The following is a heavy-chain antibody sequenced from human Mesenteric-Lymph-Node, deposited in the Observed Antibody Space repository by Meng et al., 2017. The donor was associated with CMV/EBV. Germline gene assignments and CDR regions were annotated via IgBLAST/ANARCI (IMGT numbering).Heavy chain of an antibody. Sequence: ASVKVSCKASGYTFTSYDINWVRQATGQGLEWMGWMNPNSGNTGYAQKFQGRVNITRNTSISTAYMELSSLRSEDTAVYYCAREVGGLEQGWVYYYGMDVWGQGTTVTVSS. D-gene: IGHD1/OR15-1a*01. CDR3: AREVGGLEQGWVYYYGMDV. J-gene: IGHJ6*02. V-gene: IGHV1-8*03. CDR1: GYTFTSYD. CDR2: MNPNSGNT.